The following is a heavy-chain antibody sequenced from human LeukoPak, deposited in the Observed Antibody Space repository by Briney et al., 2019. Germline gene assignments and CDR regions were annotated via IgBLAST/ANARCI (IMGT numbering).Heavy chain of an antibody. D-gene: IGHD1-26*01. CDR3: ARGGSYLSAFDI. CDR1: GFTFSSYA. V-gene: IGHV3-30*14. J-gene: IGHJ3*02. Sequence: GGSLRLSCAASGFTFSSYAMHWVRQAPGKGLEWVTSVSYAGSNKYYADSVKGRFTISRDNSKNTLYLQMNSLRAEDTAVYYCARGGSYLSAFDIWGQGTMVTVSS. CDR2: VSYAGSNK.